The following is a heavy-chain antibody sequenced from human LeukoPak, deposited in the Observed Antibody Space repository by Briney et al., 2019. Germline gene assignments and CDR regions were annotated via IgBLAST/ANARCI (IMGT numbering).Heavy chain of an antibody. J-gene: IGHJ5*02. CDR3: ARGAPNWFDP. V-gene: IGHV4-34*01. CDR1: LGSFSVHY. CDR2: INHSGST. Sequence: PSETPSLLRAVHLGSFSVHYWSRIPEPRAKGLGYMGEINHSGSTNYNPSLKSRVTISVDTSKNQFSLKLSSVTAADTAVYYCARGAPNWFDPWGQGTLVTVSS.